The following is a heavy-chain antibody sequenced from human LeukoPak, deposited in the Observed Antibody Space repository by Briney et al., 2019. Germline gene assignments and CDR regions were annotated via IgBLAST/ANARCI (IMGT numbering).Heavy chain of an antibody. D-gene: IGHD6-13*01. CDR1: GGSISSYY. Sequence: PSETLSLTCTVSGGSISSYYWSWIRQPPGKGLEWIGYIYYSGSTNYNPSLKSRVTISVDTSKNQFSLKLSSVTAADTAVCYCARRLAIAAAGINWFDPWSQGTLVTVSS. CDR2: IYYSGST. V-gene: IGHV4-59*08. J-gene: IGHJ5*02. CDR3: ARRLAIAAAGINWFDP.